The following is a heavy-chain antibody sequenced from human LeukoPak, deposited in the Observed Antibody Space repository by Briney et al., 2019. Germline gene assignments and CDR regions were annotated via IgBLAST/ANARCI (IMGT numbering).Heavy chain of an antibody. Sequence: SETLSLTCTVSGGSIRTYYWSWIRQPPGKGLEWIGYIYYSGTTNYNPSLKSRVTISVDTSKNQFSLKLSSVTAAGTAVYYCASGAGSLLYWGQGTLVTVSS. V-gene: IGHV4-59*01. J-gene: IGHJ4*02. CDR2: IYYSGTT. D-gene: IGHD4/OR15-4a*01. CDR1: GGSIRTYY. CDR3: ASGAGSLLY.